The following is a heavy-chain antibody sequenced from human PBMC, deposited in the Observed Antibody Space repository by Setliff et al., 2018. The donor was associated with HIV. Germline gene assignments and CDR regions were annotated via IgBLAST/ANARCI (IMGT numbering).Heavy chain of an antibody. V-gene: IGHV2-26*01. D-gene: IGHD3-3*01. CDR2: IFSNDEK. Sequence: SGPTLVNPTETLTLTCTVSGFSLSNARMGVSWIRQPPGKALEWLAHIFSNDEKSYSTSLKSRLTISMDTSKSQVILTMTNMDPVDTGTYYCAHTTSFDFWTPGPMDVWGKGTTVTVSS. J-gene: IGHJ6*03. CDR1: GFSLSNARMG. CDR3: AHTTSFDFWTPGPMDV.